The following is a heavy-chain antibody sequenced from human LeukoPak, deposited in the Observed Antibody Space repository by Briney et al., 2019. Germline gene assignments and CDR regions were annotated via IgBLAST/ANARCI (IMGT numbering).Heavy chain of an antibody. CDR1: GGSISSYY. CDR3: ARANRYDLYFDY. V-gene: IGHV4-59*01. J-gene: IGHJ4*02. Sequence: PSETLSLTCTVSGGSISSYYWSWIRQPPGKGLEWIGEINHSGSTNYNPSLKSRVTISVDTSKNQFSLKLSSVTAADTAVYYCARANRYDLYFDYWGQGTLVTVSS. D-gene: IGHD5-12*01. CDR2: INHSGST.